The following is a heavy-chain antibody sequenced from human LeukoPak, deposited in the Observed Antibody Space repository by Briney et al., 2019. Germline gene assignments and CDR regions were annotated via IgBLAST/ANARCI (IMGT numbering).Heavy chain of an antibody. Sequence: ASVKVSCKASGYTFTSYYMHWVRQAPGQGLEWMGIINPSGGSTTYAQMFQGRVTMTRDTSTRTVYMELSSLRSEDTAAYYCAREGEVIVTDNLFYWGQGTLVTVSS. CDR1: GYTFTSYY. J-gene: IGHJ4*02. D-gene: IGHD2-21*01. V-gene: IGHV1-46*01. CDR3: AREGEVIVTDNLFY. CDR2: INPSGGST.